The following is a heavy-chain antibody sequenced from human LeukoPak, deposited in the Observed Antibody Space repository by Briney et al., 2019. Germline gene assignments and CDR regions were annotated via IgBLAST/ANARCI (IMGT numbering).Heavy chain of an antibody. CDR2: IYYSGST. D-gene: IGHD6-13*01. Sequence: NASETLSLTCTVSGGSISSYYWSWIRQPPGKGLEWIGYIYYSGSTNYNPSLKSRVTISVDTSKNQFSLKLSSVTAADTAVYYCARARAAAGLFDYWGQGTLVTVSS. V-gene: IGHV4-59*01. CDR1: GGSISSYY. CDR3: ARARAAAGLFDY. J-gene: IGHJ4*02.